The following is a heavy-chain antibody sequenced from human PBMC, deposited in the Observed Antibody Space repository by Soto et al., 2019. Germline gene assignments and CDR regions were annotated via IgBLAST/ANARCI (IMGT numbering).Heavy chain of an antibody. CDR1: GGSFSGYY. V-gene: IGHV4-34*01. J-gene: IGHJ5*02. CDR2: INHSGST. Sequence: PSETLSLTCAVYGGSFSGYYWSWIRQPPGKGLEWIGEINHSGSTNYNPSLKSRVTISVDTSKNQFSLKLSSVTAADTAVYYCARDKGITIFGVVRNWFDPWGQGTLVTVPQ. CDR3: ARDKGITIFGVVRNWFDP. D-gene: IGHD3-3*01.